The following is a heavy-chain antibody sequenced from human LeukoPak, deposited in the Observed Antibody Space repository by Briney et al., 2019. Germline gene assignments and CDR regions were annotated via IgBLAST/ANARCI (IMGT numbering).Heavy chain of an antibody. V-gene: IGHV3-15*04. CDR2: IESKTDGGTT. Sequence: GGSLRLSCSASGFIISDYAMHWVRQAPGKGLEWVGRIESKTDGGTTHYAAPVKGRFTISRDDSKNTLYLQMNSLKTEDTAVYYCTTLSIIVVNWGQGTTVTVSS. D-gene: IGHD3-22*01. CDR3: TTLSIIVVN. CDR1: GFIISDYA. J-gene: IGHJ6*02.